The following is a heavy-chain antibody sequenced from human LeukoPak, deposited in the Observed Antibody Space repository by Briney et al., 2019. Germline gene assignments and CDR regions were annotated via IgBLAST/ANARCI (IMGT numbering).Heavy chain of an antibody. CDR1: GFTFSSYS. V-gene: IGHV3-21*01. Sequence: PGGSLRLSCAASGFTFSSYSMNWVRQAPGKGLEWVSSISSSSSYIYYADSVKGRFTISRDNAKNSLYLQMNSLRAEDTAVYYCARKMVRWNYYYYMDVWGKGTTVTVSS. CDR3: ARKMVRWNYYYYMDV. D-gene: IGHD2-8*01. CDR2: ISSSSSYI. J-gene: IGHJ6*03.